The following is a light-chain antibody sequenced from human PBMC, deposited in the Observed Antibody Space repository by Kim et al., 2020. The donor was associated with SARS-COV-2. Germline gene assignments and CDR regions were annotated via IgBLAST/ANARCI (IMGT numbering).Light chain of an antibody. CDR3: QQCYSSPWT. J-gene: IGKJ1*01. CDR2: VAS. CDR1: QVISNS. V-gene: IGKV1-NL1*01. Sequence: DIQMTQSPSSLSASVGDRVTITCRASQVISNSLAWYQQKPGKAPKLLLSVASDLESGVPSRFRGSGSGTDYTLTISSLQPEDFATYYCQQCYSSPWTFGQGTKLDIK.